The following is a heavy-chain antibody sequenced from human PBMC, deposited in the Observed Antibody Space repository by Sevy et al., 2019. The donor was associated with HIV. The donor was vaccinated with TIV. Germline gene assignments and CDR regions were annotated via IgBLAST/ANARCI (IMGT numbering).Heavy chain of an antibody. CDR1: GFTFITYA. CDR2: IYGSGGAT. Sequence: GGSLRLSCKPSGFTFITYAMNWVRQAPGKGLEWISTIYGSGGATYYADSVKGRFTISSDNSKNTLYLQMNSLRTEDSAVYYCEGGRYDSSGSFDAFDIWGQGTMVTVSS. D-gene: IGHD3-22*01. J-gene: IGHJ3*02. V-gene: IGHV3-23*01. CDR3: EGGRYDSSGSFDAFDI.